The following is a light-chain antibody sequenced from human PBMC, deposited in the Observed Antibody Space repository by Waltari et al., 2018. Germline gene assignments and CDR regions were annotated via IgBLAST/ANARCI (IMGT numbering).Light chain of an antibody. CDR3: QQLNSYQWT. CDR2: AAS. J-gene: IGKJ1*01. Sequence: IQLTQSPSSLSASVGDRVPITCRASQGISNYLAGYQQKPGKAPKLLIYAASTSQRGVPSRFSGSGSGTDFTLTISSLQPEDFATYYCQQLNSYQWTFGQGTKVEIK. CDR1: QGISNY. V-gene: IGKV1-9*01.